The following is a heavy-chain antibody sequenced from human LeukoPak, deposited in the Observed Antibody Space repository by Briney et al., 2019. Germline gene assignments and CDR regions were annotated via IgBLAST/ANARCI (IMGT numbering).Heavy chain of an antibody. Sequence: GGTLRLSCAVSGFTFSSYAMSWVRQAPGKGLEWVSAISGSGGSTYYADSVKGRFTISRDNSKNTLYLQMNSLRAEDTAVYYCAKDFCSGGSCYSSDYWGQGTLVTVSS. J-gene: IGHJ4*02. CDR1: GFTFSSYA. CDR3: AKDFCSGGSCYSSDY. D-gene: IGHD2-15*01. V-gene: IGHV3-23*01. CDR2: ISGSGGST.